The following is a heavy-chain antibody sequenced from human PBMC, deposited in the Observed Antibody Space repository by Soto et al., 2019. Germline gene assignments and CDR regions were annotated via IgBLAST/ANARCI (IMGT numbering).Heavy chain of an antibody. V-gene: IGHV1-2*02. CDR2: INPNSGGT. J-gene: IGHJ4*02. CDR3: ARGSYCSGGTCYFDY. D-gene: IGHD2-15*01. CDR1: GYSFTGYY. Sequence: ASVKVSCKASGYSFTGYYMHWVRQAPGQGLEWMGWINPNSGGTNYAQKFQGRVTMTRDTSISTAYMELSRLRSDDTALYYCARGSYCSGGTCYFDYWGQGTLVTVYS.